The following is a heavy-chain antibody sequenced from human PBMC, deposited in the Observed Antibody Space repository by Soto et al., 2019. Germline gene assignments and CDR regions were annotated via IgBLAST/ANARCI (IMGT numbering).Heavy chain of an antibody. CDR3: GRDCGDHLSRS. D-gene: IGHD3-10*01. CDR1: GGTFSSYR. Sequence: ASLKVSCKASGGTFSSYRINWVRQAHGQGLEWVGGIVPIYRTADYAQKFQGRVTITADESARTSYMERRSLTSHDTAFYYCGRDCGDHLSRSRGQGTLVRVSS. J-gene: IGHJ4*01. CDR2: IVPIYRTA. V-gene: IGHV1-69*13.